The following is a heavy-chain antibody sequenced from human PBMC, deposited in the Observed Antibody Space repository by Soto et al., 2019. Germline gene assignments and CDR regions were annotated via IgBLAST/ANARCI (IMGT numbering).Heavy chain of an antibody. CDR1: GFTFSSYA. D-gene: IGHD6-13*01. J-gene: IGHJ4*02. CDR3: AKDPPSEYSSSWYGGY. Sequence: PGGSLRLSCAASGFTFSSYAMSWVRQAQGKGLEWVSAISGSGGSTYYADSVKGRFTISRDNSKNTLYLQMNSLRAEDTAVYYCAKDPPSEYSSSWYGGYWGQGTLVTVS. CDR2: ISGSGGST. V-gene: IGHV3-23*01.